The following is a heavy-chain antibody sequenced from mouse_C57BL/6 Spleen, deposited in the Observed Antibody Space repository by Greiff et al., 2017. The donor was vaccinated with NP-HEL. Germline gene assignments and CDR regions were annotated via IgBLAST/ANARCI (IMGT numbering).Heavy chain of an antibody. CDR3: VRGGGITTVVYWYFDV. CDR2: IRSKSSNYAT. CDR1: GFTFNTYA. D-gene: IGHD1-1*01. Sequence: EVKLVESGGGLVQPKGSLKLSCAASGFTFNTYAMHWVRQAPGKGLEWVARIRSKSSNYATYYADSVKDRFTISRDDSQSMLYLQMNNLKTEDTAMYYCVRGGGITTVVYWYFDVWGTGTTVTVSS. V-gene: IGHV10-3*01. J-gene: IGHJ1*03.